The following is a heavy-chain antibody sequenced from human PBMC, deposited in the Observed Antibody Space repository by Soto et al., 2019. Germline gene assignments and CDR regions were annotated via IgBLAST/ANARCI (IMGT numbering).Heavy chain of an antibody. CDR1: GGSVSIYY. V-gene: IGHV4-59*02. CDR3: ARYGRIVVVPAAIGGYYYGMDV. Sequence: SETLSLTCTVSGGSVSIYYGSWIRQPPGKGLEWIGYIYYSGSTNYNPSLKSRVTISVDTSKNQFSLKLSSVTAADTAVYYCARYGRIVVVPAAIGGYYYGMDVWGQGTTVTVSS. D-gene: IGHD2-2*01. CDR2: IYYSGST. J-gene: IGHJ6*02.